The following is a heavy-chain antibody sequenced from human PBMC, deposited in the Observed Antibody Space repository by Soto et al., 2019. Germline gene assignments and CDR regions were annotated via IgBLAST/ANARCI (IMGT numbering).Heavy chain of an antibody. D-gene: IGHD3-10*01. CDR3: ARDGRNSMVRGVIWYYYYYMDV. CDR2: IKQDGSEK. V-gene: IGHV3-7*01. J-gene: IGHJ6*03. CDR1: GFTFSSYW. Sequence: GGSLRLSCAASGFTFSSYWMSWVRQAPGKGLEWVANIKQDGSEKYYVDSVKGRFTISRDNAKNSLYLQMNSLRAEDTAVYYCARDGRNSMVRGVIWYYYYYMDVWGKGTTVTVSS.